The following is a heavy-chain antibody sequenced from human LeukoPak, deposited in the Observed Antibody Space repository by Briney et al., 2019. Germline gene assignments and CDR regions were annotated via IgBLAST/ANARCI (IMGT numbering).Heavy chain of an antibody. D-gene: IGHD4-23*01. V-gene: IGHV4-61*02. CDR1: GGSISSGSYY. CDR2: IYTSGST. Sequence: PSQTLSLTCTVSGGSISSGSYYWSWIRQPAGKGLEWIGRIYTSGSTNYNPSLKSRVTISVDTSKNQFSLQLNSVTPEDTAVYYCAREDYGGKSGTYFDYWGQGTLVTVSS. J-gene: IGHJ4*02. CDR3: AREDYGGKSGTYFDY.